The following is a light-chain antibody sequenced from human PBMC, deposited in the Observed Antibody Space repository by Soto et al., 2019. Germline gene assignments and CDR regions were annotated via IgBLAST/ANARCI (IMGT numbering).Light chain of an antibody. CDR2: GTS. CDR1: QTVNGNY. CDR3: QQSGSLQGK. Sequence: ETVLTQSPGTLSLSPGERATLSCRASQTVNGNYLGWYQQKPGQAPRLLIYGTSSRATGIPDRFSGSGSGTDFTLTISRLEPEDFEVYYCQQSGSLQGKFSIGTK. J-gene: IGKJ1*01. V-gene: IGKV3-20*01.